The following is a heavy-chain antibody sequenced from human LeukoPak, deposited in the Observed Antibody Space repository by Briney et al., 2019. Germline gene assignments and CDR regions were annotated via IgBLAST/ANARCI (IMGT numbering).Heavy chain of an antibody. J-gene: IGHJ4*02. V-gene: IGHV4-39*01. CDR1: GGSISSSSYF. CDR2: IYYSGST. CDR3: AEASYRGY. D-gene: IGHD2-2*02. Sequence: SETLSLTCTVSGGSISSSSYFWGWIRQPPGKGLEWIGSIYYSGSTYYNPSLKSRVTISVDTSKNQFSLKLSSVTAADTAVYYCAEASYRGYWGQGTLVTVSS.